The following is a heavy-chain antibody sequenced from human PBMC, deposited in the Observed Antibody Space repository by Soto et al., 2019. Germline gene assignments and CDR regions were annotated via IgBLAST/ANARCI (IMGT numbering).Heavy chain of an antibody. V-gene: IGHV4-61*01. Sequence: PSETLSLTCTVSGGSVSSGSYYWSWTRQPPGKGLEWIGYIYYSGSTNYNPSLKSRVTISVDTSKNQFSLKLSSVTAADTAVYYCATTPLYSSSSGATYWGQGTLVTVSS. J-gene: IGHJ4*02. CDR1: GGSVSSGSYY. CDR2: IYYSGST. CDR3: ATTPLYSSSSGATY. D-gene: IGHD6-6*01.